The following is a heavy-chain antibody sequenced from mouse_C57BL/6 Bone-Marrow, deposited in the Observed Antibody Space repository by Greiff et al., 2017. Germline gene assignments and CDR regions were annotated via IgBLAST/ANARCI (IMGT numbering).Heavy chain of an antibody. J-gene: IGHJ4*01. CDR1: GFSLTSYA. Sequence: QVQLQQSGPGLVAPSQSLSITCTASGFSLTSYAISWVRQPPGKGLEWLGVIWTGGGTNYNSAPKSRLSISKDNSNSQVFLKMNSLQTDDTARYYCARNAGSYSIDYWGQGTSVTVSS. CDR2: IWTGGGT. V-gene: IGHV2-9-1*01. CDR3: ARNAGSYSIDY.